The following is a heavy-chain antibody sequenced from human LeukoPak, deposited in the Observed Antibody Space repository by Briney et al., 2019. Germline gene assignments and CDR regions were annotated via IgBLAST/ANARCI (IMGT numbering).Heavy chain of an antibody. Sequence: SLRLSCAASGFTFDDYAMRWVRQAPGKGLEWVSGISWNSGSIGYADSVKGRFTISRDNAKNSLYLQMNSLRAEDTALYYCAKDTRYSYDTTLDYWGQGTLVTVSS. CDR2: ISWNSGSI. J-gene: IGHJ4*02. V-gene: IGHV3-9*01. CDR3: AKDTRYSYDTTLDY. CDR1: GFTFDDYA. D-gene: IGHD5-18*01.